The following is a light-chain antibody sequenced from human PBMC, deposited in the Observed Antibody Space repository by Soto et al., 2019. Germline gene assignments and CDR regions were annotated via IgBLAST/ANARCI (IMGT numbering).Light chain of an antibody. V-gene: IGKV1-5*01. CDR2: DAS. CDR1: HNIERW. CDR3: QQFAISTT. Sequence: MQMSQSRCTLSTSVGDRVTITFRASHNIERWMAWYQQKPGKAPSLLIFDASTLHSGVPSRFSGSGSGTDFTLTISSLQPDDFATYYCQQFAISTTFGQGTKVDIK. J-gene: IGKJ1*01.